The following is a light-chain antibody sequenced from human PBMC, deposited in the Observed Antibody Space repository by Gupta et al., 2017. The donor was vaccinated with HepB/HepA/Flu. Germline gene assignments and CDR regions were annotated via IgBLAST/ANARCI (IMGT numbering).Light chain of an antibody. J-gene: IGKJ4*01. CDR1: QSLLYSSGTTY. CDR2: EVS. Sequence: DVVLTQTLLSLSVTPGQPASISCRSSQSLLYSSGTTYLYWYFQKSGQAPQLLIYEVSKRFSGVPDRFSGSGSGTDFTLNISRVEAEDVGFYFCMQTLRIPLTFGGGTNVEIK. CDR3: MQTLRIPLT. V-gene: IGKV2D-29*01.